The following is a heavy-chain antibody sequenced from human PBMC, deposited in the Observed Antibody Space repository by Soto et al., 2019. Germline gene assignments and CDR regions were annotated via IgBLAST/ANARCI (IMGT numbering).Heavy chain of an antibody. J-gene: IGHJ4*02. CDR2: ISVPGGSA. V-gene: IGHV3-23*01. CDR1: GFTFISSA. Sequence: GGSLSLSCAASGFTFISSAMSWVRQAPGTGLEWVSLISVPGGSANYADSVKGRFTISIDNSRNTVYLQMNSLRAEDTAVYYCGGHWYNYWGQGTLVTVSS. D-gene: IGHD1-20*01. CDR3: GGHWYNY.